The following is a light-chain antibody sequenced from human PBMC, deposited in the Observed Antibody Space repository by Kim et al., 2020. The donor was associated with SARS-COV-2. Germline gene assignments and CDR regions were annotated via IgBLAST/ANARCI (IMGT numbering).Light chain of an antibody. J-gene: IGKJ5*01. V-gene: IGKV3-11*01. CDR2: DAS. CDR1: QSVRTY. CDR3: QHRGNWPT. Sequence: SSSPGETATLSCRASQSVRTYLVWYQQKPAQAPRLLIYDASNRATGIPARFSGSGSGTDFTLTISSLEPEDFAVYYCQHRGNWPTFGQGTRLEIK.